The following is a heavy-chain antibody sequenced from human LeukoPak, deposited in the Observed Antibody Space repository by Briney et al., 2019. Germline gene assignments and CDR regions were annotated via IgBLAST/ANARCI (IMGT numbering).Heavy chain of an antibody. V-gene: IGHV3-23*01. CDR1: GFTFDDYG. D-gene: IGHD3-10*01. J-gene: IGHJ4*02. CDR3: AKEGDYHGSGTYYGRYFDY. CDR2: ISGSGVAT. Sequence: GGSLRLSCAASGFTFDDYGMSWVRQAPGKGLKWVSAISGSGVATYYADSVKGRFSISRDNSKNTLYVQVNSLRAEDTAVYYCAKEGDYHGSGTYYGRYFDYWGQGTLVTVSS.